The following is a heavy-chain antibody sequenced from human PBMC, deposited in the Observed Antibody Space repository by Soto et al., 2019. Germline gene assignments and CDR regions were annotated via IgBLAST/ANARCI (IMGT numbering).Heavy chain of an antibody. Sequence: EVQLLVSGGGLVQPGGSVRLSCAVSGFTFSNYAMNWVRQTPGGGLEWVSTTTNTGGDKIYADSVKGRFTISRDNSKNTLFLQMNNLRVEDTAIYYCAKASGDSYPWSRVFDSWGQGIRVTVSS. D-gene: IGHD1-26*01. CDR2: TTNTGGDK. J-gene: IGHJ4*02. CDR1: GFTFSNYA. CDR3: AKASGDSYPWSRVFDS. V-gene: IGHV3-23*01.